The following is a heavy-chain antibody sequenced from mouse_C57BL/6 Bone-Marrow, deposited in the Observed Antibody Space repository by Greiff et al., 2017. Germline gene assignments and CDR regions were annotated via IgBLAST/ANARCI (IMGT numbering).Heavy chain of an antibody. Sequence: EVQLQQSGAELVKPGASVKLSCTASGFNINDYYMHWVKQRTEQGLEWIGRIDPEDGETKYAPKFQGKATITADTSSNTAYLQLSSLTSEDTAVYYCASPLYDGYYSYAMDYWGQGTSVTVSS. CDR2: IDPEDGET. J-gene: IGHJ4*01. D-gene: IGHD2-3*01. CDR1: GFNINDYY. V-gene: IGHV14-2*01. CDR3: ASPLYDGYYSYAMDY.